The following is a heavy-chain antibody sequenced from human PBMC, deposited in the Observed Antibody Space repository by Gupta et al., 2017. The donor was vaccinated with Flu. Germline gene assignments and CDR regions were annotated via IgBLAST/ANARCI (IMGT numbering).Heavy chain of an antibody. Sequence: EVQLVESGGGLVQPGGSLRLSCAASGFTFSSYSMNWVRQAPGKGPEWVSYISSSSRTIYYADSVKGRFTISRDNAKNSLYLQMNSLRDEDTAVYYCARELRMLSGYDENDYYYYGMDVWGQGTTVTVSS. V-gene: IGHV3-48*02. CDR1: GFTFSSYS. J-gene: IGHJ6*02. CDR3: ARELRMLSGYDENDYYYYGMDV. CDR2: ISSSSRTI. D-gene: IGHD5-12*01.